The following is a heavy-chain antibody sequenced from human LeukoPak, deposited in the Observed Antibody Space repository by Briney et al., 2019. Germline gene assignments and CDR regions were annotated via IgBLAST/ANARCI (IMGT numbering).Heavy chain of an antibody. J-gene: IGHJ5*02. D-gene: IGHD1-26*01. V-gene: IGHV4-34*01. CDR2: INHSGST. CDR3: AREGHGGSYFNWFDP. CDR1: GGSFSGYY. Sequence: PSETLSLTCAVYGGSFSGYYWSWIRQPPGKGLEWIGEINHSGSTNYNPSLKSRVTISVDTSKNQFSLKLSSVTAADTAVYYCAREGHGGSYFNWFDPWGQGTLVTVSS.